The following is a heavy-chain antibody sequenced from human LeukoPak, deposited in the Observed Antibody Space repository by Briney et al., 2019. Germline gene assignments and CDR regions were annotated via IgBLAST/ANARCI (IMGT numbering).Heavy chain of an antibody. J-gene: IGHJ4*02. CDR2: MYYSGST. V-gene: IGHV4-59*08. D-gene: IGHD3-9*01. CDR3: ARHGDILNGYLDY. CDR1: GGSISSYY. Sequence: SETLSLTCTVSGGSISSYYWSWIRQPPGKGLEWIGYMYYSGSTKYNPSLKSRVTISVDTSKNQFSLKLSSVTAADTAAYYCARHGDILNGYLDYWGQGTLVTVSS.